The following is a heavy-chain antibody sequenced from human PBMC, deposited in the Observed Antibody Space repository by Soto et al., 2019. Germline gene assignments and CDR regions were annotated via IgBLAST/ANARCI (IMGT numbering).Heavy chain of an antibody. J-gene: IGHJ5*02. CDR1: GGSFSGYY. V-gene: IGHV4-34*01. D-gene: IGHD1-26*01. CDR2: IYYSGST. Sequence: PSETLSLTCAVYGGSFSGYYWSWIRQPPGKGLEWIGSIYYSGSTYYNPSLKSRVTISVDTSKNQFSLKLSSVTAADTAVYYCARHYSGSYLNWFDPWGQGTLVTVSS. CDR3: ARHYSGSYLNWFDP.